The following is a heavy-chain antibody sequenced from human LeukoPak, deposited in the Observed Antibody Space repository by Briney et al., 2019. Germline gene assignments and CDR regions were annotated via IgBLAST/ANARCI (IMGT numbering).Heavy chain of an antibody. CDR2: ISLTTTTV. D-gene: IGHD2-21*02. CDR3: ARDGDWAFDY. V-gene: IGHV3-48*01. CDR1: GFTVSSSYS. J-gene: IGHJ4*02. Sequence: PGGSLTLSCAASGFTVSSSYSMNWVRHAPGKGLEWVAHISLTTTTVSYADSVKGRFTMSRDNAKNSLFLQMNSLRAEDTAVYYCARDGDWAFDYWGQGTLVTVSS.